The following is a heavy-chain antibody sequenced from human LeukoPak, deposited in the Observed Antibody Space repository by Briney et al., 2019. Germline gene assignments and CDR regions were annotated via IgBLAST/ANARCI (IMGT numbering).Heavy chain of an antibody. CDR2: ISSSGISI. D-gene: IGHD1-1*01. Sequence: GGSLRLSCAASGFTFSTYEMNWVRQAPGKGLEWVSYISSSGISIHYADSVKGRFTISRDNAKSSLYLQMNSLRAEDTAVYYCARAKQSNSWNDAFDIWGQGTMVTVSS. V-gene: IGHV3-48*03. CDR3: ARAKQSNSWNDAFDI. CDR1: GFTFSTYE. J-gene: IGHJ3*02.